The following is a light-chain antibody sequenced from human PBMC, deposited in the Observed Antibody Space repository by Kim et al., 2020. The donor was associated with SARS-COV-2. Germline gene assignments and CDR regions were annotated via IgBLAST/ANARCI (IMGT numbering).Light chain of an antibody. J-gene: IGLJ2*01. CDR2: GKD. CDR1: SLRRDY. CDR3: NSRDTSGYRVV. Sequence: SSELTQDPAVSVALGQTVRITCQGDSLRRDYASWYQQKPGQDPLLVIYGKDNRPSGIPDRFSGSNSGNTASLTITGAQAEDEADYYCNSRDTSGYRVVFG. V-gene: IGLV3-19*01.